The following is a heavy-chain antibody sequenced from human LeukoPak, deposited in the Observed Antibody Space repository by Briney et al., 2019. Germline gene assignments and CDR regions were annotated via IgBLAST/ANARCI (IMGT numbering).Heavy chain of an antibody. V-gene: IGHV1-2*02. CDR2: INPNSGGT. D-gene: IGHD3-9*01. CDR3: AREDDIISVFDI. J-gene: IGHJ3*02. Sequence: ASVKVSCKASGYTFTGYYMHWVRQAPGQGLEWMGWINPNSGGTNYAQKFQGRVTMTRDTSISTAYMELSRLRSDDTAVYYCAREDDIISVFDIWGQGTMVTVSS. CDR1: GYTFTGYY.